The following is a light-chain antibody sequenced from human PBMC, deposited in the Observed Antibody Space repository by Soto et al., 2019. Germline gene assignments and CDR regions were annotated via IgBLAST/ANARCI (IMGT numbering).Light chain of an antibody. V-gene: IGLV2-14*01. Sequence: QSALTQPASVSGSPGQSITISCTGTSSDVGGYNYVSWYQQHPGKAPKLMIYEVSNRPSGVSNRFSGSKSGNTASLTISGLQAEDEADYYCSPYTSSNTPVFGGGTKLTVL. J-gene: IGLJ2*01. CDR1: SSDVGGYNY. CDR2: EVS. CDR3: SPYTSSNTPV.